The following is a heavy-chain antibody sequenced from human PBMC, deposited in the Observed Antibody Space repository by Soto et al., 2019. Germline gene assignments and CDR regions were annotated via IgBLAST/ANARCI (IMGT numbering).Heavy chain of an antibody. D-gene: IGHD2-15*01. CDR1: GGSISSGGYS. J-gene: IGHJ3*02. V-gene: IGHV4-30-2*05. CDR2: IYYSGST. CDR3: ARLGGAAPTVSDI. Sequence: TLSLTCAVSGGSISSGGYSWSWIRQPPGKGLEWIGYIYYSGSTYYNPSLKSRVTISVDTSKNQFSLKLSSVTAADTAVYYCARLGGAAPTVSDIWGQGTMVTVSS.